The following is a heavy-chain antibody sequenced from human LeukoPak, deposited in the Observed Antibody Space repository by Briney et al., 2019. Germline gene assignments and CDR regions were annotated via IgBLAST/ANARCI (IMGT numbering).Heavy chain of an antibody. V-gene: IGHV3-7*01. Sequence: PGGSLRLSCAASGFTFNRYWMSWVRQAPGKELQWVANIKQDGSAKYYVDSVKGRFTISRDNAKNSLYLQMNSLRAEDTAVNYCARVEASGYDYGAFDYWGQGTLVTVSS. CDR2: IKQDGSAK. CDR3: ARVEASGYDYGAFDY. CDR1: GFTFNRYW. J-gene: IGHJ4*02. D-gene: IGHD5-12*01.